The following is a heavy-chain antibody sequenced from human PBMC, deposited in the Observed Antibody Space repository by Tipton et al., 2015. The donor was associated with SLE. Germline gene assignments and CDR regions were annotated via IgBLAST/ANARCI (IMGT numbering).Heavy chain of an antibody. V-gene: IGHV4-61*09. CDR2: IYRSGST. Sequence: TLSLTCTVSGDSISGGTFYWTWFRPPARKGLGWIGHIYRSGSTSTNPSLRRRVTLLLDMSKNQFSLKVSSVTAADTAVYFCARHRSGSSWLDPWGQGTLVTVAS. CDR1: GDSISGGTFY. D-gene: IGHD1-26*01. CDR3: ARHRSGSSWLDP. J-gene: IGHJ5*02.